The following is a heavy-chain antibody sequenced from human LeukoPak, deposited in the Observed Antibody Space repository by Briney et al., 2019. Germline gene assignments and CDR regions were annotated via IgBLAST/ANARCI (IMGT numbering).Heavy chain of an antibody. J-gene: IGHJ4*02. D-gene: IGHD1-14*01. Sequence: GGSLRLSCAASGFTFDDYAMHWVRQAPGKGLEWVSGISWNSGSIGYADSVKGRFTISRDNAKSSLYLQMNSLRAEDTALYYCAKGYSIRHYYFDYWGQGTLVTVSS. CDR3: AKGYSIRHYYFDY. V-gene: IGHV3-9*01. CDR1: GFTFDDYA. CDR2: ISWNSGSI.